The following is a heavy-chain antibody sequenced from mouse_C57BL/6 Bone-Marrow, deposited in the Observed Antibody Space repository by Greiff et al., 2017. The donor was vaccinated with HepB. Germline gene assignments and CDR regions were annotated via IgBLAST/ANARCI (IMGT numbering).Heavy chain of an antibody. CDR3: AITTVGATDYFDY. D-gene: IGHD1-1*01. J-gene: IGHJ2*01. CDR1: GYTFTTYP. Sequence: VLLQQSGAELVKPGASVKMSCKASGYTFTTYPIEWMKQNPGKSLEWIGNFHPYNDDTKYNEKFKGKATLTVEKSSSTVYLELSRLTSDDAAVYYCAITTVGATDYFDYWGQGTTLTVSS. V-gene: IGHV1-47*01. CDR2: FHPYNDDT.